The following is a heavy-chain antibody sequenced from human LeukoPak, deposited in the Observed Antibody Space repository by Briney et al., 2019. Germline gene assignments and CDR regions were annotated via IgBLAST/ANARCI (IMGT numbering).Heavy chain of an antibody. J-gene: IGHJ4*02. CDR1: GFTFSSYW. V-gene: IGHV3-74*01. CDR2: INSDGTST. D-gene: IGHD6-13*01. Sequence: LGGSLRLSCAASGFTFSSYWMHWVRQAPGKGLVWVSRINSDGTSTSYADSVKGRFTISRDNAKNTLSLQMNSLRAEDTAMYYCASGSPGYSISWSNYWGQGTLVTVSS. CDR3: ASGSPGYSISWSNY.